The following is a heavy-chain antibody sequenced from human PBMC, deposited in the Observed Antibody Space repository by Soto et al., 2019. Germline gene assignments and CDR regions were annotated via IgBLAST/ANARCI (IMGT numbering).Heavy chain of an antibody. CDR3: ARQHPLDSSAWYN. J-gene: IGHJ4*02. V-gene: IGHV5-51*01. CDR2: IYAGDSDA. Sequence: GESLKISCEGSGYSFSDYWIGWVRHVPGKGLEWVGTIYAGDSDARYGPSFEGQVTMSVDKSISTAYLHWSSLKASDSAIYYCARQHPLDSSAWYNWGQGTLVTVSS. CDR1: GYSFSDYW. D-gene: IGHD6-19*01.